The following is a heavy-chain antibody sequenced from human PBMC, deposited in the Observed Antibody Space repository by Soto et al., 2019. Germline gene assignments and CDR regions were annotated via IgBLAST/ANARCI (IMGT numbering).Heavy chain of an antibody. CDR1: GGSISSDDSY. D-gene: IGHD4-4*01. J-gene: IGHJ6*02. Sequence: QVQLQESGPGLVKPSQTLSLTCTVSGGSISSDDSYWSWIRQPPGKGLEWIGYINFSGSTHYNPSLKRRVTISVDTSKNQFSRKLNSVTAANTAVYYCARDRRGYSTYNYYYRMDVWGQGTTVTVSS. CDR2: INFSGST. CDR3: ARDRRGYSTYNYYYRMDV. V-gene: IGHV4-30-4*01.